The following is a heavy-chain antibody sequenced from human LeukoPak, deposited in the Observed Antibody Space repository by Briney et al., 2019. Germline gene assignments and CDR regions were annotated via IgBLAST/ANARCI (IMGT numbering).Heavy chain of an antibody. CDR1: GGSISSGTYY. CDR2: IYYSGST. Sequence: KPSETLSLTCTVSGGSISSGTYYWGWIRQPPGMGLEWIGSIYYSGSTYYNPSLKSRVTMSVDTSKNQFSLKLSSVTAADTAVYYCARDLHSSSWGGPFDYWGQGTLVTVSS. D-gene: IGHD6-13*01. J-gene: IGHJ4*02. V-gene: IGHV4-39*07. CDR3: ARDLHSSSWGGPFDY.